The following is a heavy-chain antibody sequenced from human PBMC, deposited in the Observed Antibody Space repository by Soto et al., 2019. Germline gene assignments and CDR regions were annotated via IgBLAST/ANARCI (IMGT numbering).Heavy chain of an antibody. V-gene: IGHV4-4*02. D-gene: IGHD1-26*01. J-gene: IGHJ4*02. CDR2: IYHSGST. Sequence: QVQLQESGPGLVKPSGTLSLTCAVSGGSISSSNWWSWVRQPPGKGLEWIGEIYHSGSTNYNPSLESRVTISVAPSENQSSLTVSAVTAADTAVYYGARTIRGYRGSYDYWGQGPLVTVSS. CDR1: GGSISSSNW. CDR3: ARTIRGYRGSYDY.